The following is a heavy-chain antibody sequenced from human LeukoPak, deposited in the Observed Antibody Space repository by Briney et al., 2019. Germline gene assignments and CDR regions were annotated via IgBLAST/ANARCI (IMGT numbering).Heavy chain of an antibody. Sequence: SETLSLTCAVYGGSFSGYYWSWIRQPPGKGLEWIGEINHGGSTNYNPSLKSRVTISVDTSKNQFSLKLSSVTAADTAVYYCARHRIRGVNNFDYWGQGTLVTVSS. D-gene: IGHD3-10*01. CDR1: GGSFSGYY. CDR2: INHGGST. CDR3: ARHRIRGVNNFDY. V-gene: IGHV4-34*01. J-gene: IGHJ4*02.